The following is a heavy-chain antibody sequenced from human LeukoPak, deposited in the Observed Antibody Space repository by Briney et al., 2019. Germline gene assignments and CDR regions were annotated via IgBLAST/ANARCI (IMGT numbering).Heavy chain of an antibody. CDR3: AKDPITYWSSCSSTSCSNDAFDI. V-gene: IGHV3-64*01. Sequence: PGGSLRLSCAASGFTFSRYAMHWVRQASGKGLEFVSAISSNGGSTYYANSVKGRFTISRDNSKNTLYLQMNSLRAEDTAVYYCAKDPITYWSSCSSTSCSNDAFDIWGQGTMVTVSS. J-gene: IGHJ3*02. CDR1: GFTFSRYA. D-gene: IGHD2-2*01. CDR2: ISSNGGST.